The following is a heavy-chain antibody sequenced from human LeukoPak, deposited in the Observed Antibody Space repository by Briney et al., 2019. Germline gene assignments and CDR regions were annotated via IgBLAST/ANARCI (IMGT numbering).Heavy chain of an antibody. J-gene: IGHJ3*02. Sequence: SETLSLTCAVYGGSFSGYYWSWIRQPPGKGLEWMGEINHSGSTNYNPSLKSRVTISVETSKNQFSLKLSSVTAADTAVYYCATYSGSLLDAFDIWGQGTMVTVSS. CDR1: GGSFSGYY. CDR2: INHSGST. V-gene: IGHV4-34*01. CDR3: ATYSGSLLDAFDI. D-gene: IGHD1-26*01.